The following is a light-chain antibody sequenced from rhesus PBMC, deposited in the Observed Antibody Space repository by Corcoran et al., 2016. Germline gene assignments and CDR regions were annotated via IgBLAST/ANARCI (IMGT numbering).Light chain of an antibody. CDR1: QGSSSW. Sequence: DIQMTQSPSSLSASVGDTGTITCRASQGSSSWLARYQQKPGKAPKLLIYQASRLQSGVPSRLSGSGSGTDFTLTISSLQSEAFATYYCQQYSSRFTFGPGTKLDIK. J-gene: IGKJ3*01. CDR2: QAS. V-gene: IGKV1-22*01. CDR3: QQYSSRFT.